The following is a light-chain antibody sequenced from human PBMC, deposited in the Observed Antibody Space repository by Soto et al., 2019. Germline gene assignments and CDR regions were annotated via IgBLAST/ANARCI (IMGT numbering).Light chain of an antibody. CDR3: QQANSFPHT. V-gene: IGKV1-12*01. CDR2: ATS. CDR1: QDLSRW. J-gene: IGKJ4*01. Sequence: DIQMTQSPSSVSASVGDRVIITCRASQDLSRWLAWYQQKAGKAPQLLIYATSTLQSGVPSRFNGSRGGIEFTLTISSLQPEDFATYYCQQANSFPHTLGGGTRVEIK.